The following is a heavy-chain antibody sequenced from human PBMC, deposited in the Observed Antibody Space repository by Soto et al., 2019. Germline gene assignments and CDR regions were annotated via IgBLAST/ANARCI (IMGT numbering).Heavy chain of an antibody. V-gene: IGHV1-69*01. J-gene: IGHJ4*02. CDR3: ATELGENPASPFDA. CDR2: IIPLFGTA. Sequence: QVQLVQSGADVKKPGSSVKVSCQASGVTFSSETLGWVRQAPGQGLEWVGGIIPLFGTASYAQKFQGRVTITADESTSTVYMGFSSLRSDDTAVYFCATELGENPASPFDAWGQGTLVTVSS. D-gene: IGHD3-10*01. CDR1: GVTFSSET.